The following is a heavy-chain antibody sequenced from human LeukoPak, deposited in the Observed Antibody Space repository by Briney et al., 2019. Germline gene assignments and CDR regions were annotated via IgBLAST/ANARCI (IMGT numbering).Heavy chain of an antibody. V-gene: IGHV4-4*07. Sequence: TLETLSLTCTVSGGSISSYYWSWIRQPAGKGLEWVGRFYTSESTDYNPSLKSRVTMSVDPSTNQFSLRLSSVTAADTAVYYCARERDYSNAYVMDVWGQGTTVTVSS. D-gene: IGHD4-11*01. CDR3: ARERDYSNAYVMDV. CDR1: GGSISSYY. CDR2: FYTSEST. J-gene: IGHJ6*02.